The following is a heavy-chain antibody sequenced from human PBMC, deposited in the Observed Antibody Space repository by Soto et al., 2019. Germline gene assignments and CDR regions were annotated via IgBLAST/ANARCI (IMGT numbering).Heavy chain of an antibody. Sequence: EVQLVESGGGLVKPGGSLRLSCAASGFTFSSYSMNWVRQAPGKGLEWVSSISRSSSYIYYADSVKGRFTISRDNAKNSLYLQMNSLRAEDTAVYYCARDQQSEWLLYGDKRYYFDYWGQGTLVTVSS. D-gene: IGHD3-3*01. J-gene: IGHJ4*02. V-gene: IGHV3-21*01. CDR1: GFTFSSYS. CDR2: ISRSSSYI. CDR3: ARDQQSEWLLYGDKRYYFDY.